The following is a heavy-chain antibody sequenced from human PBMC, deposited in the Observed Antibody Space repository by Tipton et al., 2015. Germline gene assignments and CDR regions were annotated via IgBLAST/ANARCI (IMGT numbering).Heavy chain of an antibody. CDR3: AKLGNYYDMVA. CDR1: GFTFSSYA. J-gene: IGHJ5*02. CDR2: IGGSGGYT. Sequence: SLRLSCAASGFTFSSYAMSWVRQAPGKGLEWVSGIGGSGGYTYYADSVRGRFTVSRDNSKNTVYLQLNSLRAEDTAIYYCAKLGNYYDMVAWGQGTLVTVSP. D-gene: IGHD3-22*01. V-gene: IGHV3-23*01.